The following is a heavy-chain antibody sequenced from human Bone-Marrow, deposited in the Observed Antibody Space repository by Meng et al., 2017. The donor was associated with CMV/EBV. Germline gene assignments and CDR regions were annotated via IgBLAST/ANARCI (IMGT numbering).Heavy chain of an antibody. Sequence: GESLKISCKGSGYSFTSYWIGWVRQMPGKGLEWMGIIYPGDSDTRYSPSFQGQVTISADKSISTAYLQWSSLKASDTAMYYCARHKGRYYDFWSGYYLDGVDVWGQGTTVTVYS. V-gene: IGHV5-51*01. CDR1: GYSFTSYW. CDR2: IYPGDSDT. CDR3: ARHKGRYYDFWSGYYLDGVDV. J-gene: IGHJ6*02. D-gene: IGHD3-3*01.